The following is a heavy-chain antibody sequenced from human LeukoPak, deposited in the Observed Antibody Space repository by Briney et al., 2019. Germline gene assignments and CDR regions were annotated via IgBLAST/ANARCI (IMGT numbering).Heavy chain of an antibody. CDR1: GFTFSDHY. CDR2: ISSSATTK. Sequence: GRSLRLSCAASGFTFSDHYMSWIHQAPGQGLEWLSYISSSATTKSYADSVKGLFSISRDNAKNSLYLQMNSLRAEDTAVYYCARGNNFDYWGQGTLVTVSS. V-gene: IGHV3-11*01. CDR3: ARGNNFDY. J-gene: IGHJ4*02.